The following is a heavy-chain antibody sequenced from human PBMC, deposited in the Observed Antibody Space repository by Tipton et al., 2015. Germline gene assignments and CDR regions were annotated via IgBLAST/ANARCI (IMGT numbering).Heavy chain of an antibody. V-gene: IGHV4-31*03. Sequence: TLSLTCTVSGGSIGGGYYWSWLRPYPRKGLEWVGFVYYSGYTNYNPSLTSRLTISVDTSRNQFSLHLKSVTAADTAVYYCARGGGDDYIWGSSRFDSWGQGILVTVSS. D-gene: IGHD3-16*02. CDR1: GGSIGGGYY. J-gene: IGHJ5*01. CDR2: VYYSGYT. CDR3: ARGGGDDYIWGSSRFDS.